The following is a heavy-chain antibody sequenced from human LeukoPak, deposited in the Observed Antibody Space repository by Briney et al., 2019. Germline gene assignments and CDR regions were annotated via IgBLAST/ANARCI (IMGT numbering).Heavy chain of an antibody. CDR3: AKGVSRGVDPTGLEY. V-gene: IGHV3-30*18. Sequence: QPGGSLRLSCAASGFTFSSYGMHWVRQAPGKGPEWVAVISYDGSDRYYANFVKGRFTISRDNSKNTLFLQTNSMRPEDTAVYYCAKGVSRGVDPTGLEYWGQGTLVTVSS. CDR2: ISYDGSDR. D-gene: IGHD1-1*01. CDR1: GFTFSSYG. J-gene: IGHJ4*02.